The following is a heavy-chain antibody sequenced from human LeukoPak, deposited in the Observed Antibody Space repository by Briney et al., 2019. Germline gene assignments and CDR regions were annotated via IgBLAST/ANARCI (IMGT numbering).Heavy chain of an antibody. Sequence: GGSLRLSCAASGFTFSSYWMSWVRQAPGKGLEWVANIRQDGSEKYYVDSGKGRFTISRDNAKNSLYLQMNSLRPEDTAVYYCARDGDTVLTRGYYYYMDVWGKGTTVTVSS. J-gene: IGHJ6*03. CDR1: GFTFSSYW. V-gene: IGHV3-7*01. D-gene: IGHD4-23*01. CDR2: IRQDGSEK. CDR3: ARDGDTVLTRGYYYYMDV.